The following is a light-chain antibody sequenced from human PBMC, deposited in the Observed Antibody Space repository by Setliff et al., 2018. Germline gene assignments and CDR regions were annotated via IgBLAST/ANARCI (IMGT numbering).Light chain of an antibody. CDR2: GVS. J-gene: IGLJ1*01. Sequence: QSALTQPASVSGSPGQSITISCSGTSSDVGSYDLVSWYQQHSGKAPKLIIYGVSDRPSGVSNRFSGSKSGNTASLTISGLQTEDEADYYCNAYTSGTTYVFGTGTKVTVL. CDR3: NAYTSGTTYV. CDR1: SSDVGSYDL. V-gene: IGLV2-14*03.